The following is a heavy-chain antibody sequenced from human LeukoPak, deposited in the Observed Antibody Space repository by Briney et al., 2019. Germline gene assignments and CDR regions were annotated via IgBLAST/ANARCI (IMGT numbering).Heavy chain of an antibody. CDR2: IKSRPDGGTT. D-gene: IGHD5-12*01. J-gene: IGHJ4*02. CDR1: GFTFSSYE. Sequence: GGSLRLSCAASGFTFSSYEMNWVRQAPGKGLEWVGRIKSRPDGGTTDFAAPVKGRFTISRDDSKNTLYLHMNSLKTEDTAVYYCITVYDSVANWGRGTLVTVSS. V-gene: IGHV3-15*01. CDR3: ITVYDSVAN.